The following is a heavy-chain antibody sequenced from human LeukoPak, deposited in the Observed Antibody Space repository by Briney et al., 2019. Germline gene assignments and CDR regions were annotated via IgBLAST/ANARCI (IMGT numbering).Heavy chain of an antibody. Sequence: SGTLSLTCAVSGGSISSSNWWSWVRQPPVKGLEWIGEIYHSGSSNYNPSLKSRVTISVDKSKNQFSLKLSSVTAADTAVYYCARATGSSGYYYGLDHWGQGTLVTVSS. V-gene: IGHV4-4*02. CDR1: GGSISSSNW. CDR3: ARATGSSGYYYGLDH. D-gene: IGHD3-22*01. CDR2: IYHSGSS. J-gene: IGHJ4*02.